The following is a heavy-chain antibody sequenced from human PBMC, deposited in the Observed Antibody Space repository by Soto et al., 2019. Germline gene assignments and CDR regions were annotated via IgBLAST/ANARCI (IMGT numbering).Heavy chain of an antibody. Sequence: GRPMRLCCAAAGFTFSSYAMSWVRQAPGKGLEWVSGIYDNGSGTYYADSVKGRFTISRDNSRNTLYLQMNSLRAEDTAVYYCAKDSFSRNGIHDPFDIWGQGTMVTVSS. CDR3: AKDSFSRNGIHDPFDI. V-gene: IGHV3-23*01. D-gene: IGHD3-3*01. CDR2: IYDNGSGT. J-gene: IGHJ3*02. CDR1: GFTFSSYA.